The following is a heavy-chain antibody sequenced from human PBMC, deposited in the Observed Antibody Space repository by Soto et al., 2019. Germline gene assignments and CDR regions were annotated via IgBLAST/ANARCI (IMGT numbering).Heavy chain of an antibody. CDR1: GGPISSYY. J-gene: IGHJ4*02. CDR3: ASLTHDYGDYYFDY. Sequence: PSETLSLTCTVSGGPISSYYWSWIRQPPGKGLEWIGYIYYSGSTNYNPSLKSRVTISVDTSKNQFSLKLSSVTAADTAVYYCASLTHDYGDYYFDYWGQGTLVTVSS. D-gene: IGHD4-17*01. CDR2: IYYSGST. V-gene: IGHV4-59*01.